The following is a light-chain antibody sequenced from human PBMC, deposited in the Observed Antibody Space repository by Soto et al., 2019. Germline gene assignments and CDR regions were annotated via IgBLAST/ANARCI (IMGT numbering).Light chain of an antibody. CDR2: GAS. CDR1: QSVSST. V-gene: IGKV3-15*01. CDR3: QQYNAWPLT. Sequence: EVVMTQSPATLSVSPGERATLSCKASQSVSSTLAWYQQNPGQAPRLLIYGASTRAAGIPARFSGSGSGTAFTLTISSLQSEDVAVYYCQQYNAWPLTFGGGTKVEIK. J-gene: IGKJ4*01.